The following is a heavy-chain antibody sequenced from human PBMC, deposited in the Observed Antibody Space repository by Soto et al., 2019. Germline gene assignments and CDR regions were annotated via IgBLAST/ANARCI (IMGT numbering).Heavy chain of an antibody. CDR1: GYTFTSYA. J-gene: IGHJ4*02. CDR2: INAGNGNT. Sequence: ASVKVSCKASGYTFTSYAMHWVRQAPGQRLEWMGWINAGNGNTKYSQKFQGRVTITRDTSASTAYMELSSLRSEDTAVYYCASPLGYCSGGSCPPPLDYWGQGTLVTV. CDR3: ASPLGYCSGGSCPPPLDY. D-gene: IGHD2-15*01. V-gene: IGHV1-3*01.